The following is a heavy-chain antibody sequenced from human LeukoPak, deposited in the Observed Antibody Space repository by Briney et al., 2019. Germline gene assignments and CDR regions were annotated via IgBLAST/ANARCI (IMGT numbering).Heavy chain of an antibody. J-gene: IGHJ4*02. V-gene: IGHV1-18*01. CDR3: ARDPRSGNSYGQEFDY. Sequence: ASVKVSCKASGYTFTSYGISWVRQAPGQGLEWMGWISAYNGNTNYAQKLQGRVTMTTDTSTSTAYMELRSLRSDDTAVYYCARDPRSGNSYGQEFDYWGQGTLVTVSS. CDR2: ISAYNGNT. D-gene: IGHD5-18*01. CDR1: GYTFTSYG.